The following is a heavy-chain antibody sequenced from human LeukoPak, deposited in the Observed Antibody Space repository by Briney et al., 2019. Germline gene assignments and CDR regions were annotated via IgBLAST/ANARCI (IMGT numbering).Heavy chain of an antibody. J-gene: IGHJ4*02. Sequence: GGSLRLSCAASGFTFSSYSMNWVRQAPGKGLERVSYISSSSSTIYYADSVKGRFTISRDNAKNSLYLQMNSLRAEATAVYYCAREPPRGSFDYWGQGTLVTVPS. D-gene: IGHD1-26*01. CDR1: GFTFSSYS. CDR3: AREPPRGSFDY. CDR2: ISSSSSTI. V-gene: IGHV3-48*01.